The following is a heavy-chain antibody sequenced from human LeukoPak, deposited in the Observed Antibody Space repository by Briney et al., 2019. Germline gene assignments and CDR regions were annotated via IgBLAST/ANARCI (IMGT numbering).Heavy chain of an antibody. CDR3: ARDPGRADYWYFDL. CDR1: GGSFSGYY. CDR2: INHSGYT. J-gene: IGHJ2*01. D-gene: IGHD6-19*01. V-gene: IGHV4-34*01. Sequence: SETLSLTCAVYGGSFSGYYWSWIRQPPGKGLEWIGEINHSGYTNYNPSLKSRVTISVDTSKNQFSLKLSSVTAADTAVYYCARDPGRADYWYFDLWGRGTLVTVSS.